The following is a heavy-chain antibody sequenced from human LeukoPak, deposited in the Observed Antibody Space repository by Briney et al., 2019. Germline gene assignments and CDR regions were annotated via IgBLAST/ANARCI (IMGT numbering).Heavy chain of an antibody. CDR2: ISSSSSYI. J-gene: IGHJ3*02. V-gene: IGHV3-21*01. CDR1: GFTFSSYS. Sequence: PGGSLRLSCAASGFTFSSYSMNWVRQAPGKGLEWVSSISSSSSYIYYADSVKGRFTISRDNAKNSLYLQMNSLRAEDTAVYYCASIPRPFMITFGGVIAGDAFDIWGQGTMVTVSS. CDR3: ASIPRPFMITFGGVIAGDAFDI. D-gene: IGHD3-16*02.